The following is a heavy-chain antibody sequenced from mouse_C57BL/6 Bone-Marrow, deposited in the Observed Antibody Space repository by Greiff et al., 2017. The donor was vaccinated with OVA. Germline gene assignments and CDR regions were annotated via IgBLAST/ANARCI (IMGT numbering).Heavy chain of an antibody. J-gene: IGHJ2*01. V-gene: IGHV2-2*02. CDR1: GFSFTSYG. Sequence: QVQLKESGPGLVQPSQSLSITCTVSGFSFTSYGVHWVRQSPGQGLEWLGVIWSGGSTDYNAAFISRLSISKDNSKSQIFFKMNSLQANGTAIYDCARYYYYGSGYAYWGWGKGTTLSFAT. D-gene: IGHD1-1*01. CDR3: ARYYYYGSGYAYWG. CDR2: IWSGGST.